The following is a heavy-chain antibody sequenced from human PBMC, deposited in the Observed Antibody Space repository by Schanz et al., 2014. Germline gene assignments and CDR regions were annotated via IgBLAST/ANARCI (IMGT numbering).Heavy chain of an antibody. J-gene: IGHJ4*02. Sequence: QVQLVQSGAEVKKPGSSVKVSCKASRSTFSSYTISWVRQARGQGLEWVGRFIPILDVGNYAQQFQGRVTITAGKSTFTAYMHVSSLRSEDTAVYYCAASGAGYSSSWDFDYWGQGTLVTVSS. CDR3: AASGAGYSSSWDFDY. CDR1: RSTFSSYT. CDR2: FIPILDVG. D-gene: IGHD6-13*01. V-gene: IGHV1-69*02.